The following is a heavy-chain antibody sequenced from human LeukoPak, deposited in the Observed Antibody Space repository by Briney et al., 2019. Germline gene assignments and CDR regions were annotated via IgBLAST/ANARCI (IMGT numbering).Heavy chain of an antibody. CDR2: IYHSGST. V-gene: IGHV4-39*07. CDR3: ARPFWSGYSEYNWFDP. D-gene: IGHD3-3*01. CDR1: GGSISSSSYY. Sequence: SETLSLTCTVSGGSISSSSYYWGWIRQPPGKGLEWIGSIYHSGSTYYNPSLKSRVTISVDTSKNQFSLKLSSVTAADTAVYYCARPFWSGYSEYNWFDPWGQGTLVTVSS. J-gene: IGHJ5*02.